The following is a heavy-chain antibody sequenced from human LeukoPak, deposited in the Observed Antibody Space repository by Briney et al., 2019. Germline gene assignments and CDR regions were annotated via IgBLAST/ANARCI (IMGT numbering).Heavy chain of an antibody. CDR2: INPNSGGT. CDR3: AIHGGYCSSTSCYGRYFDY. CDR1: GYTFTGYY. Sequence: ASVKVSCKAPGYTFTGYYMHWVRQAPGQGLEWMGWINPNSGGTNYAQKFQGRVTMTRDTSISTAYMELSRLRSDDTAVYYCAIHGGYCSSTSCYGRYFDYWGQGTLVTVSS. D-gene: IGHD2-2*01. V-gene: IGHV1-2*02. J-gene: IGHJ4*02.